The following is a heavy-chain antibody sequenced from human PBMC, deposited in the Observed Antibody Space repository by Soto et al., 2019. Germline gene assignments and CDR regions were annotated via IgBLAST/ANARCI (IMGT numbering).Heavy chain of an antibody. Sequence: LRPSCAASGFTLSSYAMIWVRQAPLKGLEWVSAISGSGGSTYYADSVKGRFTITRDNSKNTLYLQINSLRAEDTAVYYCAKARKYGDVFNWFDPWGQGTLVTVSS. CDR1: GFTLSSYA. CDR2: ISGSGGST. V-gene: IGHV3-23*01. J-gene: IGHJ5*02. CDR3: AKARKYGDVFNWFDP. D-gene: IGHD4-17*01.